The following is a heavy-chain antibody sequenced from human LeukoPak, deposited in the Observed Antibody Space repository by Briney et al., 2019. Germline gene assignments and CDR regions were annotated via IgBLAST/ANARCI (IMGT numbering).Heavy chain of an antibody. V-gene: IGHV3-7*01. CDR2: IKQDGSEK. J-gene: IGHJ3*02. CDR1: GFTFSSYW. D-gene: IGHD6-13*01. CDR3: ARDPKLIAAAGPNAFDI. Sequence: GGSLRLSCAASGFTFSSYWMSWVRQAPGKGLEWVANIKQDGSEKYYVDSVKGRFTISRDNSKNTLYLQMNSLRAEDTAVYYCARDPKLIAAAGPNAFDIWGQGTMVTVSS.